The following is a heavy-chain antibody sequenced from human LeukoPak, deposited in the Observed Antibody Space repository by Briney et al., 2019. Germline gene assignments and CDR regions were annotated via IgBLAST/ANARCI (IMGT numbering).Heavy chain of an antibody. Sequence: PGGSLRLSCAASGFTFSSYSMNWVRQAPGKGLEWVSSISSSSSYIYYPDSVKGRFTISRDNAKNSLYLQMNSLRAEDTAVYYCARGLSIDYWGQGTLVTASS. V-gene: IGHV3-21*01. CDR1: GFTFSSYS. CDR2: ISSSSSYI. J-gene: IGHJ4*02. D-gene: IGHD2-2*01. CDR3: ARGLSIDY.